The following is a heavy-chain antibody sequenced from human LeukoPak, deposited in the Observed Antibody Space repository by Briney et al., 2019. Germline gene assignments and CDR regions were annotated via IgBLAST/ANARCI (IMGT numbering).Heavy chain of an antibody. Sequence: PGRSLRLSCAASGFTFSSYAMHWVRQAPGKGLEWVAVISYDGSNKYYADSVKGRFTISRDNSKNTLYLQMNSLRAEDTAVYYCARGYSYDLIDYWGQGTLVTVSS. CDR1: GFTFSSYA. V-gene: IGHV3-30*04. D-gene: IGHD5-18*01. CDR2: ISYDGSNK. CDR3: ARGYSYDLIDY. J-gene: IGHJ4*02.